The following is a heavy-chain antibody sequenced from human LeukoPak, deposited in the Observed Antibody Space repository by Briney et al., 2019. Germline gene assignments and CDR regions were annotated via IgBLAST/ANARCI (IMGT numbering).Heavy chain of an antibody. CDR3: AKGQRAVAGLRSDY. CDR2: IWYDGSYK. V-gene: IGHV3-33*06. J-gene: IGHJ4*02. Sequence: GRSLRLSCAASGFTFSNCGMHWVRQAPGKGLEWEAVIWYDGSYKFYADSVKGRFTISRDNSKNTLYLQMNSLRAEDTAVYYCAKGQRAVAGLRSDYWGQGTLVTVSS. CDR1: GFTFSNCG. D-gene: IGHD6-19*01.